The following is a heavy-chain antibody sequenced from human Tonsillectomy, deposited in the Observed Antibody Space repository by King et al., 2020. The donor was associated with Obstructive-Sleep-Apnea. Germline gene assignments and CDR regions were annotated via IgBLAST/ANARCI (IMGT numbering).Heavy chain of an antibody. CDR1: GFTFRSYA. V-gene: IGHV3-23*04. CDR3: AKYDDDFWSNGAMDV. D-gene: IGHD3-3*01. Sequence: EVQLVESGGGLVQPGGSLRLSCAASGFTFRSYAMAWVRQAPGKGLEWVSAISGGGSTTHYADSGKGRFPMSRDNSKNTVYLQMNILRAEDTAAYFCAKYDDDFWSNGAMDVWGQGTTVTVSS. CDR2: ISGGGSTT. J-gene: IGHJ6*02.